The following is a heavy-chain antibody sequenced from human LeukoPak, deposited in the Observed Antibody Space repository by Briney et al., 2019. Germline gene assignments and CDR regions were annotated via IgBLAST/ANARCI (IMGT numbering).Heavy chain of an antibody. CDR3: ARGGKYSSSSFDY. CDR2: ISYDGSNK. CDR1: GFTFSSYA. V-gene: IGHV3-30-3*01. J-gene: IGHJ4*02. Sequence: GGSLRLSCAASGFTFSSYAMHWVRQAPGKGLEWVAVISYDGSNKYYADSVKGRFTISRDNSKNTLYLQMNSLRAEDTAVYYCARGGKYSSSSFDYWGQGTLVTVSS. D-gene: IGHD6-6*01.